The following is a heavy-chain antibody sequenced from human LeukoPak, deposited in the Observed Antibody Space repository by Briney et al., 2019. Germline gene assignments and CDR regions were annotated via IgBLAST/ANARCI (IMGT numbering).Heavy chain of an antibody. CDR3: AKDSPIDY. V-gene: IGHV3-30*02. Sequence: GGSLRLSCAASGFIFSSYAMHWVRQAPGKGLEWVAFIRYDGSNKYYADSVKGRFSISRDNSKNTLFLQMNSLRAEDTAVYYCAKDSPIDYWGQGTLVTVSS. CDR2: IRYDGSNK. J-gene: IGHJ4*02. CDR1: GFIFSSYA.